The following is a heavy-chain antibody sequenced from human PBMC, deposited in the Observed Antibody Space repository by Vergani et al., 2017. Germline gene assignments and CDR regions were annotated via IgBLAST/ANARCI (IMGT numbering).Heavy chain of an antibody. CDR2: IRYDGSNK. D-gene: IGHD3-22*01. V-gene: IGHV3-30*02. Sequence: QVQLVESGGGVVQPGGSLRLSCEASGFTFSSYGMHWVRQAPGKGLEWVAFIRYDGSNKYYADCVKGRFTISRDNSKNTLYLQMNSLRAEDTAVYYCAKRSGYYLNWFDPWGQGTLVTVSS. CDR3: AKRSGYYLNWFDP. J-gene: IGHJ5*02. CDR1: GFTFSSYG.